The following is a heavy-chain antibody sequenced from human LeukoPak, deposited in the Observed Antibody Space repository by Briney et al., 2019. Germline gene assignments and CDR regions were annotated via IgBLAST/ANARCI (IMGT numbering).Heavy chain of an antibody. D-gene: IGHD1-26*01. V-gene: IGHV3-30*18. CDR1: GFTFSSYG. Sequence: PGGSLRLSCAASGFTFSSYGMHWVRQAPGKGLEWVAVISYDGSNKYYADSVKGRFTISRDNSNNTLYLQMNSLRGEDTAVYYCAKDWDPDYWGQGTLVTVSS. CDR2: ISYDGSNK. CDR3: AKDWDPDY. J-gene: IGHJ4*02.